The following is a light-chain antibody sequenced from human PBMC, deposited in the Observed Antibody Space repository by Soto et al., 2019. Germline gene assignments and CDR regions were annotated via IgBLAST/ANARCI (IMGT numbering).Light chain of an antibody. V-gene: IGLV1-44*01. CDR2: SNN. Sequence: QSVLTQPPSVSGTPRQRVTISCSGSSSNIGGNAVNWYQQLPGTTPKLLIYSNNQRPSGVPDRFSGSKSGTSASLAISGLQSEDEADYYCAAWDDSLSGYVFGTGTKLTVL. J-gene: IGLJ1*01. CDR1: SSNIGGNA. CDR3: AAWDDSLSGYV.